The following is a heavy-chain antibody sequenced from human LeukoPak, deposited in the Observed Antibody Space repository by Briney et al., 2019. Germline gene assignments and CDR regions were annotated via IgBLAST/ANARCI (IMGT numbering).Heavy chain of an antibody. V-gene: IGHV3-23*01. J-gene: IGHJ4*02. CDR1: GFTFSSYA. D-gene: IGHD3-16*01. Sequence: GGSLRLSCATSGFTFSSYAMSWVRQAPGKGLEWLSNIRVSNGTYYADSVKGRFTISRDNSKNTLYLQMYSLRVEDTAIYYCASGGSSGRSDYWGQGALVTVSS. CDR2: IRVSNGT. CDR3: ASGGSSGRSDY.